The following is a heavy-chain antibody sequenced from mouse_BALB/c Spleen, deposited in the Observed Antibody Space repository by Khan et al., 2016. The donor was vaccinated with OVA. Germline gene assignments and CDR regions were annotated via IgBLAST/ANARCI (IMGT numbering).Heavy chain of an antibody. CDR3: TRAYYGNYREAMDY. CDR2: IWGDGST. Sequence: QVQLKESGPGLVAPSQSLSITCTVSGFSLTGYGVNWVRQPPGKGLEWLGMIWGDGSTDYNSAIKSRLSISKDNSKSQVFLKMHSLQTDNTARYYCTRAYYGNYREAMDYWGQGTSVNVSS. D-gene: IGHD2-10*01. CDR1: GFSLTGYG. J-gene: IGHJ4*01. V-gene: IGHV2-6-7*01.